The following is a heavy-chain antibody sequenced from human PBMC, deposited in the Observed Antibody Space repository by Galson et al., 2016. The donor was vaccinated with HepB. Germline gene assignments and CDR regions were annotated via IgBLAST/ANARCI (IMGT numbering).Heavy chain of an antibody. Sequence: TLSLTCTVSGGSINSGYYYWSWIRQPAGKGLECIGRIYKTGSTTYNPSLKGRIAMSVDTSNNQFSLKLNSVTAADTAVYYCARDRGSNWNYVDQRFVGAFDIWGQGTVVTVSA. CDR2: IYKTGST. D-gene: IGHD1-7*01. V-gene: IGHV4-61*02. J-gene: IGHJ3*02. CDR3: ARDRGSNWNYVDQRFVGAFDI. CDR1: GGSINSGYYY.